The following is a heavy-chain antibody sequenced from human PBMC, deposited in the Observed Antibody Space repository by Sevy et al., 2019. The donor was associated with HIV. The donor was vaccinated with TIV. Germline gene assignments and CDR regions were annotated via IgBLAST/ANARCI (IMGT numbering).Heavy chain of an antibody. Sequence: LSLTCAVYGGSLSDYSWNWIRQSPERGLEWIGEITHSGNTNYVSSLKSRVTISKATSKNQFSLKLNSVTAADTAVYFCARGNDVFGSFDIWGRGTGVTVSS. V-gene: IGHV4-34*01. CDR3: ARGNDVFGSFDI. D-gene: IGHD2-15*01. CDR1: GGSLSDYS. CDR2: ITHSGNT. J-gene: IGHJ3*02.